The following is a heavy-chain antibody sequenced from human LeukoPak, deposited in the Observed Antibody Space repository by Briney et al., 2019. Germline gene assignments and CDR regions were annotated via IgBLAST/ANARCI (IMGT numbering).Heavy chain of an antibody. D-gene: IGHD3-10*01. V-gene: IGHV1-18*01. Sequence: ASVKVSCKASGYTFTSYGISWVRQAPGQGLEWMGWISAYNGNTNYAQKLQGRVTMTTDTSTSSAYMELRSLRSDDTAVYYCASFGAGYGSGSYYYYGMDVWGQGTTVTVSS. J-gene: IGHJ6*02. CDR1: GYTFTSYG. CDR3: ASFGAGYGSGSYYYYGMDV. CDR2: ISAYNGNT.